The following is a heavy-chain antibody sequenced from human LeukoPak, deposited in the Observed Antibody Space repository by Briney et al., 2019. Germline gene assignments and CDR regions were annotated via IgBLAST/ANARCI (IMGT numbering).Heavy chain of an antibody. J-gene: IGHJ3*02. CDR3: ATVGGVSGRAFDM. D-gene: IGHD2-8*01. CDR1: GFSLGSYW. CDR2: IKSDGSST. Sequence: GGSLRLSCAASGFSLGSYWLHWVRQAPGKGLVWVSHIKSDGSSTSYADSVKGRFTISRDNAKNTLYLQMNSLRVEDAAVYYCATVGGVSGRAFDMWGQGTVVTVSS. V-gene: IGHV3-74*01.